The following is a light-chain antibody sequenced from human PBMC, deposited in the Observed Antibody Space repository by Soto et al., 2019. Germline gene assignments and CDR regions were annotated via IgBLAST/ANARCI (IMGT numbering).Light chain of an antibody. Sequence: QSVLTQPPSVSGAPGQRVSISCTGSRSNIGARYDVHWYQQLPGTAPKLLIFNNNNRPSGVPDRFSGSKSGTSASLAITGLQAEDEGGYYCQSYDRSLTVVFGGGTKLTVL. CDR1: RSNIGARYD. CDR3: QSYDRSLTVV. CDR2: NNN. J-gene: IGLJ2*01. V-gene: IGLV1-40*01.